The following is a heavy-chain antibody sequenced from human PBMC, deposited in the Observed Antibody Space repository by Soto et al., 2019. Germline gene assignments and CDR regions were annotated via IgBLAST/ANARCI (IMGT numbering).Heavy chain of an antibody. CDR2: IYYSGST. V-gene: IGHV4-31*03. Sequence: QVQLQESGPGLVKPSQTLSLTCTVSGGSISSGGYYWSWIRQHPGKGLEWIGYIYYSGSTYYNPSLKSRFTISVDTSKNQFSLKLSSVTAADTAVYYCARAIIAAAHDAFDIWGQGTMVTVSS. J-gene: IGHJ3*02. CDR3: ARAIIAAAHDAFDI. CDR1: GGSISSGGYY. D-gene: IGHD2-15*01.